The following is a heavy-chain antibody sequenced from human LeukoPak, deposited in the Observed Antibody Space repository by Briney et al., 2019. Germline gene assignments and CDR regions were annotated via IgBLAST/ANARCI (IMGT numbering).Heavy chain of an antibody. CDR3: AKDYSSNWFDS. Sequence: PGGSLRLSCVASGFTFSHNGMHWVRQAPGKGLEWVAFIRYDGSDKYYADSVKGRFTISRDKSKSTLYLYMNSLRAEDTAVYYCAKDYSSNWFDSWGQGILLTVSS. V-gene: IGHV3-30*02. CDR2: IRYDGSDK. CDR1: GFTFSHNG. D-gene: IGHD5-18*01. J-gene: IGHJ5*01.